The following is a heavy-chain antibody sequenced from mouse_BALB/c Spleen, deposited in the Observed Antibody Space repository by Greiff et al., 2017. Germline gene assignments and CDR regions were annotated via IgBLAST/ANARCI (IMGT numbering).Heavy chain of an antibody. CDR3: AKGVGREYFDY. J-gene: IGHJ2*01. D-gene: IGHD4-1*01. Sequence: EVQLVESGGGLVQPGGSRKLSCAASGFTFSSFGMHWVRQAPEKGLEWVAYISSGSSTIYYADTVKGRFTISRDNPKNTLFLQMTSLRSEDTAMYYCAKGVGREYFDYWGQGTTLTVSS. CDR1: GFTFSSFG. CDR2: ISSGSSTI. V-gene: IGHV5-17*02.